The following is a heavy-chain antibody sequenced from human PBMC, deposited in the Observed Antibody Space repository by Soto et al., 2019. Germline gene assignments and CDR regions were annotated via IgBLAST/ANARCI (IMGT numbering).Heavy chain of an antibody. CDR3: AGGVINYGDYRRRDV. Sequence: EVQLVESGGGLVQPGGSLRLSCAASGFTFSSYNMNWVRQAPGKGLEWVSSLSSSSTYIYYADSVKGRFTISRDNAKNSLYLKLKGLRDEDTAVYYGAGGVINYGDYRRRDVWGKGTTVTVSS. V-gene: IGHV3-21*01. D-gene: IGHD4-17*01. CDR1: GFTFSSYN. J-gene: IGHJ6*04. CDR2: LSSSSTYI.